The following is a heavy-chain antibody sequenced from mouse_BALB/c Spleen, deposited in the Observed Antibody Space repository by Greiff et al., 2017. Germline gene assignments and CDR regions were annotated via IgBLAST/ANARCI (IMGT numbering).Heavy chain of an antibody. Sequence: EVQLQQSGAELVKPGASVKLSCTASGFNIKDTYMHWVKQTPEQGLEWIGRIDPANGNTKYAPKFQGQATITADTSSNTAYLQLSSLTSEDTAVYYCARVGLRRGGFAYWGQGTLVTVSA. D-gene: IGHD2-4*01. CDR3: ARVGLRRGGFAY. CDR2: IDPANGNT. V-gene: IGHV14-3*02. J-gene: IGHJ3*01. CDR1: GFNIKDTY.